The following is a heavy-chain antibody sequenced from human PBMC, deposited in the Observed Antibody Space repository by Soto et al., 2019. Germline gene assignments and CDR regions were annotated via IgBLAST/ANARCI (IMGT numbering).Heavy chain of an antibody. CDR2: IYSGGST. V-gene: IGHV3-66*01. J-gene: IGHJ4*02. Sequence: HPGGSLRLSCAASGFTVSSNYMSWVRQAPGKGLEWVSVIYSGGSTHYADSVKGRFTISRDNSKNTLYLQMNSLRAEDTAVYYCARAGTSIAVAGTPFDYWGQGTLVTVSS. D-gene: IGHD6-19*01. CDR3: ARAGTSIAVAGTPFDY. CDR1: GFTVSSNY.